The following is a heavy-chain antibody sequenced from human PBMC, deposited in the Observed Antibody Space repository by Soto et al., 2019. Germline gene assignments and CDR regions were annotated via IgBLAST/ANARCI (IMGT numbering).Heavy chain of an antibody. J-gene: IGHJ6*02. CDR3: ARDFVVGGPTINYYYGMDV. D-gene: IGHD1-26*01. CDR2: ITGRSRGT. V-gene: IGHV3-23*01. Sequence: PGGSLRLSCTASGFTFDKFAMNWVRQAPKKGLEWVSLITGRSRGTYYADSVKGRFTVSRDNSKNTLYLQMNSLGAEDTAVYYCARDFVVGGPTINYYYGMDVWGQGTTVTVSS. CDR1: GFTFDKFA.